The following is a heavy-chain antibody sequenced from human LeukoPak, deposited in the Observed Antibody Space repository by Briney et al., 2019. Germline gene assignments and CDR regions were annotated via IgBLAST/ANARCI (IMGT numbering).Heavy chain of an antibody. CDR3: AKSMAGYPL. V-gene: IGHV3-30*18. CDR2: ISYDGSNK. CDR1: GFTFSSYG. J-gene: IGHJ4*02. D-gene: IGHD3-9*01. Sequence: GRSLRLSCAASGFTFSSYGMHWVRQAPGKGLEWVAVISYDGSNKYYADSVKGRFTISRDNSKNTLYLQMNSLRAEDTAVYYCAKSMAGYPLWGQGTLVTVSS.